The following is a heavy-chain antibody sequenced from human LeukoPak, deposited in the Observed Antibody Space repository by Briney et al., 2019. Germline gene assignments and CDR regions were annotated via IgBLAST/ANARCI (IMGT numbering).Heavy chain of an antibody. J-gene: IGHJ6*04. CDR2: ISSSGSTI. Sequence: GGSLRLSCAASGFTFSSYSMNWVRQAPGKGMERVSYISSSGSTIYYADSVKGRFTISRDNAKNSLYLQMNSLRAEDTAVYYCAELGITMIGGVWGKGTTVTISS. CDR1: GFTFSSYS. D-gene: IGHD3-10*02. CDR3: AELGITMIGGV. V-gene: IGHV3-48*04.